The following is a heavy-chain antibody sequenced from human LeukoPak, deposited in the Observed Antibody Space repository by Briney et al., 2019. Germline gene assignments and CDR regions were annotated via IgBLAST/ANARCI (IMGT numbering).Heavy chain of an antibody. V-gene: IGHV3-23*01. CDR2: ISGSGSTT. Sequence: PGGSLRLSCAASGFTFSNYAMTWVRQAPGKGLEWVSGISGSGSTTYHADSVKDRFTISRDNSKNTLYLQMNSLRAEDTAVFYCAKSRYEFWSAYCHYYNMDVWGQGTTVTVSS. D-gene: IGHD3-3*01. J-gene: IGHJ6*02. CDR3: AKSRYEFWSAYCHYYNMDV. CDR1: GFTFSNYA.